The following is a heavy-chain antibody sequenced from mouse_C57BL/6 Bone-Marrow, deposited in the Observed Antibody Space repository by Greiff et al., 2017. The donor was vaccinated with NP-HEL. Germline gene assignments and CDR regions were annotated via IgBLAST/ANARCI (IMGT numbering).Heavy chain of an antibody. V-gene: IGHV1-52*01. CDR3: ARFYDYDGYYAMDY. CDR2: IDPSDSET. CDR1: GYTFTSYW. D-gene: IGHD2-4*01. Sequence: QVQLQQPGAELVRPGSSVKLSCKASGYTFTSYWMHWVKQRPIQGLEWIGNIDPSDSETHYNQKFKVKATLTVDKSSSTAYMQLSSLTSEDSAVYYGARFYDYDGYYAMDYWGQGTSVTVSS. J-gene: IGHJ4*01.